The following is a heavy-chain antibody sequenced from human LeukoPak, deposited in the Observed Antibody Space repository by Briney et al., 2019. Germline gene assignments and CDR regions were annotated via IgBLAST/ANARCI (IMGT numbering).Heavy chain of an antibody. J-gene: IGHJ6*03. Sequence: GGSLRLSFAASGFSFSSYAMNWVRQAPGKGLQWVSSISDSGDSTYYADSVKGRFTISRDTSKNTLFLQMNSLRAEDTALYYCAKRGVERVGDYHYYYYLDVWGKGTTVTVSS. CDR3: AKRGVERVGDYHYYYYLDV. V-gene: IGHV3-23*01. D-gene: IGHD1-1*01. CDR1: GFSFSSYA. CDR2: ISDSGDST.